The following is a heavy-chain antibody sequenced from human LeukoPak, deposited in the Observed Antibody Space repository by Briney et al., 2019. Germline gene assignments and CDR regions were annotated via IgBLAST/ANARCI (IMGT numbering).Heavy chain of an antibody. D-gene: IGHD2-2*01. CDR2: IYHGGSI. Sequence: SETLSLTCAVSGDSITSDTWWSWVRQPPGKGLEWIGEIYHGGSINYNPSLKNRVTISVDKSRNQFSLKLSSVTAADTAVYYCARLHCGSTSCYRLWALNYFDYWGQGTLVTVSS. CDR3: ARLHCGSTSCYRLWALNYFDY. CDR1: GDSITSDTW. V-gene: IGHV4-4*02. J-gene: IGHJ4*02.